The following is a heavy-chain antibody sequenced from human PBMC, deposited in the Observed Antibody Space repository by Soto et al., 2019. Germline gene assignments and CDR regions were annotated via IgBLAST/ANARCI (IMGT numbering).Heavy chain of an antibody. J-gene: IGHJ5*02. D-gene: IGHD3-10*01. Sequence: EVQLLESGGGLVQPGGSLRLSCAASGFTFSSYAMSWVRQAPGKGLEWVSAISGSGGSTYYADSVKGRFTISRDNSKNTLDLQMNSLRAEYTAVYYCAKDKDYGSGSYSHWFDPWGQGTLVTVSS. CDR1: GFTFSSYA. V-gene: IGHV3-23*01. CDR3: AKDKDYGSGSYSHWFDP. CDR2: ISGSGGST.